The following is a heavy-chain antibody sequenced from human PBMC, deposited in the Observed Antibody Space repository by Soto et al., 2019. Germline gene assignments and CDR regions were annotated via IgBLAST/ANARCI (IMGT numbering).Heavy chain of an antibody. CDR3: ARDQSSGAYYSNYYGLDV. CDR2: LWFDGGTK. CDR1: GFTLSRYG. V-gene: IGHV3-33*01. Sequence: QVRLVESGGGVVQPGRSLRLSCAASGFTLSRYGMHWVRQGPGRGLEWVAVLWFDGGTKYYADSVKGRFTISRDTSRNTLYLQMNSLRVDDTAVYYCARDQSSGAYYSNYYGLDVWGQGTTVAVSS. D-gene: IGHD3-22*01. J-gene: IGHJ6*02.